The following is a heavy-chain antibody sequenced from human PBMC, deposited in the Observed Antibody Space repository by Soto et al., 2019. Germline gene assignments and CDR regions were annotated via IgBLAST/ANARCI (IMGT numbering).Heavy chain of an antibody. CDR1: GYTFTGYY. D-gene: IGHD6-13*01. J-gene: IGHJ4*02. V-gene: IGHV1-2*04. Sequence: ASVKVSCKASGYTFTGYYMHWVRQALGQGLEWMGWINPNSGGTNYAQKFQGWVTMTRDTSISTAYMELSRLRSDDTAVYYCARGRGNSSSWYYFDYWGQGTLVTVSS. CDR2: INPNSGGT. CDR3: ARGRGNSSSWYYFDY.